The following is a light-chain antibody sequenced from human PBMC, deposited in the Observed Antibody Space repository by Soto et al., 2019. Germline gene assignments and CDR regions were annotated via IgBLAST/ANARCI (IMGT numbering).Light chain of an antibody. V-gene: IGKV3-15*01. CDR2: GAS. CDR3: QQYINYPWT. J-gene: IGKJ1*01. Sequence: EIVMTQSPATLSVSPGERATLSCRASQTVSSNLAWYQQKPGQAPRLLIYGASTRATDIPARFSGSGSGTEFTLTISSLQPDDFAIYYCQQYINYPWTFGQGTK. CDR1: QTVSSN.